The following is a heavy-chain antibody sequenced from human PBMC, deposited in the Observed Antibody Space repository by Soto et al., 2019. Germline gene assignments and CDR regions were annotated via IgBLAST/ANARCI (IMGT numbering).Heavy chain of an antibody. V-gene: IGHV3-30*18. CDR1: GFTFSSYG. Sequence: PGGSLRLSCAASGFTFSSYGMHWVRQAPGKGLEWVAVISYDGSNKYYADSVKGRFTISRDNSKNTLYLQMNSLGAEDTAVYYCAKDGAVNAFDIWGQGTMVTVSS. D-gene: IGHD4-17*01. CDR2: ISYDGSNK. CDR3: AKDGAVNAFDI. J-gene: IGHJ3*02.